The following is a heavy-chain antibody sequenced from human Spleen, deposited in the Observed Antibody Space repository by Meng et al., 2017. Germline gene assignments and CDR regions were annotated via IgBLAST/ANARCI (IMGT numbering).Heavy chain of an antibody. V-gene: IGHV4-39*01. CDR1: GSSLSTSGYY. Sequence: QLQLQESGPGLVKPSEPLSLTCSVSGSSLSTSGYYWGWIRQPPGKGLEWIGSIGHSGFTYYTPSLKSRVTVSIDTSRNQFSLWLTSVTAADTAVYYCVRSSAWVRTGFDPWGQGTLVTVSS. D-gene: IGHD6-19*01. CDR3: VRSSAWVRTGFDP. J-gene: IGHJ5*02. CDR2: IGHSGFT.